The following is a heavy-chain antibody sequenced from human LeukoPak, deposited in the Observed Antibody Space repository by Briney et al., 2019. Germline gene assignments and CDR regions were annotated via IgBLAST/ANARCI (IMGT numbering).Heavy chain of an antibody. CDR3: ARVDYSGDY. Sequence: GGSLRLSCAASGFTFSSYEMNWLRQAPGKGLEWVSYISSSGSTIYYADSVKGRFTISRDNAKNSLYLQMNSLRAEDTAIYYCARVDYSGDYWGQGTLVTVSS. J-gene: IGHJ4*02. CDR2: ISSSGSTI. CDR1: GFTFSSYE. V-gene: IGHV3-48*03. D-gene: IGHD2-2*03.